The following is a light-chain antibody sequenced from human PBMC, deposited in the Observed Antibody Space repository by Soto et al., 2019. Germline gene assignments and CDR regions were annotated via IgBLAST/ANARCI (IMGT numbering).Light chain of an antibody. J-gene: IGKJ1*01. V-gene: IGKV3-20*01. CDR1: QSVSSSY. CDR3: QQYGSSPWT. CDR2: GAS. Sequence: GLTQSPGTLSLSQGERATLSCRASQSVSSSYLAWYQQKPGQAPRLLIYGASSRATGIPDRFSGSGSGRDFTLTISRLEPEDFAVYYCQQYGSSPWTFGQGTKVDIK.